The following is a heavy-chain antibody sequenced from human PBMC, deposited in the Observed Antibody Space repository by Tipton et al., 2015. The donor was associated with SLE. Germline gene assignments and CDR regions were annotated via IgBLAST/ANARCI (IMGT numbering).Heavy chain of an antibody. V-gene: IGHV3-30*04. CDR3: ARRIGGYYGMDV. CDR1: GFTFSSYA. Sequence: SLRLSCAASGFTFSSYAMHWVRQAPGKGLEWVAVISYDGSNKYYADSVKGRFTISRDNSKNTLYLQMNSLRAGDTAVYYCARRIGGYYGMDVWGQGTTVTVSS. CDR2: ISYDGSNK. J-gene: IGHJ6*02. D-gene: IGHD2-15*01.